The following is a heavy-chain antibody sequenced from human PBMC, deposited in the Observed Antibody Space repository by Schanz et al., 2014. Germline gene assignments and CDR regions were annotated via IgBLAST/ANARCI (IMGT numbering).Heavy chain of an antibody. CDR2: INSNGGST. D-gene: IGHD6-19*01. Sequence: EVPLVESGGGLVQPGGSLRLSCAASGFTFSSYAMHWVRQAPGKGLEYVSTINSNGGSTYYANSVKGRFSISRDNSKNTLYLQMGSLRAEDMAVYYCARGRAVAGTGYFDYWGQGTLVTVSS. J-gene: IGHJ4*02. CDR1: GFTFSSYA. CDR3: ARGRAVAGTGYFDY. V-gene: IGHV3-64*01.